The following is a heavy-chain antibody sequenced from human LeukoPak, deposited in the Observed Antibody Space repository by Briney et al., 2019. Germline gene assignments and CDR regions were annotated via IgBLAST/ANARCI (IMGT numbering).Heavy chain of an antibody. J-gene: IGHJ4*02. Sequence: GGSLRLSCAASGCTFSSYAMSWVRQAPGKGLEWVSGISWNSGSIGYADSVKGRFTISRDNAKNSLYLQMNSLRAEDTALYYCAKVFDDYSGRGDYWGQGTLVTVSS. CDR2: ISWNSGSI. V-gene: IGHV3-9*01. CDR3: AKVFDDYSGRGDY. D-gene: IGHD4-11*01. CDR1: GCTFSSYA.